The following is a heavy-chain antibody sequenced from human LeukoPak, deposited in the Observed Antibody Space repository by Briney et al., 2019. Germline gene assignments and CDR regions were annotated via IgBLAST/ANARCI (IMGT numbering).Heavy chain of an antibody. CDR2: ISSSGSTI. D-gene: IGHD6-13*01. CDR3: ANAPRSSWYEDAFDI. J-gene: IGHJ3*02. CDR1: GFTFSSYS. Sequence: GGSLRLSCAASGFTFSSYSMNWVRQAPGKGLEWVSYISSSGSTIYYADSVKGRFTISRDNAKNSLYLQMNSLRAEDTAVYYCANAPRSSWYEDAFDIWGQGTMVTVSS. V-gene: IGHV3-48*04.